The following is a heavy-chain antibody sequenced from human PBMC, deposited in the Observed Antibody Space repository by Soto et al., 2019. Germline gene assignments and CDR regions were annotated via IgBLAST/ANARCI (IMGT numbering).Heavy chain of an antibody. CDR1: GYSFTSYW. Sequence: PGESLKISCKGSGYSFTSYWIGWVRQMPGKGLEWMGIIYPGDSDTRYSPSFQGQVTISADKSISTAYLQWSSLKASDTAMYYCARLADIVATSSGYFDYWGQGTLVTVSS. J-gene: IGHJ4*02. CDR2: IYPGDSDT. V-gene: IGHV5-51*01. D-gene: IGHD5-12*01. CDR3: ARLADIVATSSGYFDY.